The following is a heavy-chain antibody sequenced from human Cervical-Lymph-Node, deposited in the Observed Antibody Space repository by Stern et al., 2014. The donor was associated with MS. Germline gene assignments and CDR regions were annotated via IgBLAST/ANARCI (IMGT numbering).Heavy chain of an antibody. CDR1: GFTFRDYY. J-gene: IGHJ4*02. CDR3: VRADGSAEDF. Sequence: QVQLVEPGGSLVKPGGSLRLSCAASGFTFRDYYMTWIRQAPGKGLEWVPYISSSGDHTVYADSVKGRFPISRDNAKNSVYLQMNSLRPDDTAVYYCVRADGSAEDFWGQGTLVTVSS. D-gene: IGHD3-10*01. V-gene: IGHV3-11*01. CDR2: ISSSGDHT.